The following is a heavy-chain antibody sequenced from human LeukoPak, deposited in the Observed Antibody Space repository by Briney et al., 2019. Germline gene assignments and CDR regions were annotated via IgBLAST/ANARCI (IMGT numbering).Heavy chain of an antibody. V-gene: IGHV4-59*01. D-gene: IGHD2-21*02. CDR1: GGSISSYY. J-gene: IGHJ4*02. CDR2: IYYSGST. CDR3: ARGDPAYYFDY. Sequence: PSETLSLTCTVSGGSISSYYWSWIRQPPGKGLEWIGYIYYSGSTNYNPSLKSRVTMTRDTSTSTVYMELSSLRSEDTAVYYCARGDPAYYFDYWGQGTLVTVSS.